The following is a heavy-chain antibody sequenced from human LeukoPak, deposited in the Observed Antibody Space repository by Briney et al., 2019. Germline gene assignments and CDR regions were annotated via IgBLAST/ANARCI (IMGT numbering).Heavy chain of an antibody. CDR2: ISGSGGST. V-gene: IGHV3-23*01. Sequence: GGSLRLSCAASGFTFSSYAMSWVRQAPGKGLEWVSAISGSGGSTYYADSVKGRFTISRDNSKNTLYLQMNSLRAEDTAVYFCARALLTGIPTRGYFDYWGQGTLVTVSS. D-gene: IGHD1-1*01. CDR1: GFTFSSYA. CDR3: ARALLTGIPTRGYFDY. J-gene: IGHJ4*02.